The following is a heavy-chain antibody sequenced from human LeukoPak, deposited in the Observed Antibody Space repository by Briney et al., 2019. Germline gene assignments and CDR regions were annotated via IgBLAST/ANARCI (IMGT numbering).Heavy chain of an antibody. CDR2: INHSGST. CDR3: ARGPLTIFGVVTLYYYGMDV. D-gene: IGHD3-3*01. Sequence: SETLFLTCAVYGGSFSGYYWSWIRQPPGKGLEWIGEINHSGSTNYNPSLKSRVTISVDTSKNQFSLKLSSVTAADTAVYYCARGPLTIFGVVTLYYYGMDVWGQGTTVTVSS. V-gene: IGHV4-34*01. J-gene: IGHJ6*02. CDR1: GGSFSGYY.